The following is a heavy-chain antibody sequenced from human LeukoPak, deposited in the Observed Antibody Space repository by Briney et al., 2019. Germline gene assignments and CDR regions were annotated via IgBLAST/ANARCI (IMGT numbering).Heavy chain of an antibody. CDR3: ATEVSFTFYFDY. D-gene: IGHD2/OR15-2a*01. CDR2: INPSGGST. Sequence: ASVKVSCKASGYTFTSYYMHWVRQAPGQGLEWMGIINPSGGSTSYAQKFQGRVTMTRDTSTSTVYMELSSLRSEDTAAYFCATEVSFTFYFDYWGQGSLVTVSS. J-gene: IGHJ4*02. CDR1: GYTFTSYY. V-gene: IGHV1-46*01.